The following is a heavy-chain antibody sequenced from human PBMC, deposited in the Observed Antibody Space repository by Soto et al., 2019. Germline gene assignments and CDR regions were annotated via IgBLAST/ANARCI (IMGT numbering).Heavy chain of an antibody. Sequence: EVQLVESGGGLVQPGGSLRLSCAASGFIFSDHYMDWVRQAPGKGLEWVGRSLNKGNTFTTQYAASVKGRFTISTDDSGTSLYLQMNGLKTEATAVYFCARGLWGGGYDAVWGQGTLVTVSS. D-gene: IGHD5-12*01. J-gene: IGHJ4*02. CDR1: GFIFSDHY. CDR2: SLNKGNTFTT. CDR3: ARGLWGGGYDAV. V-gene: IGHV3-72*01.